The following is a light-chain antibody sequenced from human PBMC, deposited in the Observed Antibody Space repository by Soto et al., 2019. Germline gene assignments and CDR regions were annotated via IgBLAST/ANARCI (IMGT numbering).Light chain of an antibody. CDR3: QQSYSPLWT. V-gene: IGKV1-39*01. Sequence: DIQMTQSPSSLSASVGDRVTITCRASQSISNYKNWYQHKAGKAPKVLIYAASSLQRGVPSRFSGSGSGTDFTLIISSLQPEDFATYYCQQSYSPLWTFGQGTKV. J-gene: IGKJ1*01. CDR2: AAS. CDR1: QSISNY.